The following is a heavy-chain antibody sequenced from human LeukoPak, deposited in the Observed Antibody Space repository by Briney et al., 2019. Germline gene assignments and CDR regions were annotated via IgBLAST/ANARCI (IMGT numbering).Heavy chain of an antibody. V-gene: IGHV3-21*01. CDR2: ISSSSSYI. J-gene: IGHJ4*02. CDR3: AGGDYDYFDY. CDR1: GFTFSSYS. D-gene: IGHD4-17*01. Sequence: GGSLRLSCAASGFTFSSYSMKWVRQAPGKGLEWVSSISSSSSYIYYADSVKGRFTISRDNAKNSLYLQMNSLRAEDTAVYYCAGGDYDYFDYWGQGTLVTVSS.